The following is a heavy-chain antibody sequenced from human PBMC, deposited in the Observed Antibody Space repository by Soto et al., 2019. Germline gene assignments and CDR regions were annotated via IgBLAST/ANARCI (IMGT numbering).Heavy chain of an antibody. J-gene: IGHJ4*02. CDR1: GFTFSSFA. V-gene: IGHV3-23*01. CDR2: INIVGGAT. CDR3: AKNYYFDC. Sequence: EVQLLESGGGLVQPGGSLRLSCTASGFTFSSFAMSWVRQAPGKGLEWVSSINIVGGATNFAESVKGRFTISRDDSKNTLYLQMNSLRAEDTAVYYCAKNYYFDCWGQGTRVTVSS.